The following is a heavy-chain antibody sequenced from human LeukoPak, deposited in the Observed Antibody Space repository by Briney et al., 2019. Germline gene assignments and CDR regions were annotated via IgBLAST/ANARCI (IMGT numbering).Heavy chain of an antibody. Sequence: ASETLSLTCTASGGSISSHYWSWIRQPPGKGLEWIAYIYYTGTSNYNPSLKSRVTISVDTSKNQISLRLSSVTAADTAVYYCARQGIDAFDIWGQGTLVTVSS. V-gene: IGHV4-59*08. CDR2: IYYTGTS. J-gene: IGHJ3*02. CDR1: GGSISSHY. CDR3: ARQGIDAFDI.